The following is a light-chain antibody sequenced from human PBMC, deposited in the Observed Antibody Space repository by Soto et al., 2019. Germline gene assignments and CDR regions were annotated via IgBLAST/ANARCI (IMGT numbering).Light chain of an antibody. J-gene: IGKJ4*01. Sequence: DIQVTQSPSFLSASVGDRITITCRASQGISNYLAWYQQKPGNAPKLLIYAAFTLQRGVPSRLSGSGSGAEFTLTISSLQPEDLATYYCQQLNTCPLTFGGGTKVEI. V-gene: IGKV1-9*01. CDR3: QQLNTCPLT. CDR1: QGISNY. CDR2: AAF.